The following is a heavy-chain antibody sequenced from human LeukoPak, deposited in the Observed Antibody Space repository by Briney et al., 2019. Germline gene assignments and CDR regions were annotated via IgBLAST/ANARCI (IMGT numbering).Heavy chain of an antibody. CDR2: IKQDGSEK. D-gene: IGHD5-18*01. CDR3: ARAPPGDTAKWIDAFDI. V-gene: IGHV3-7*03. J-gene: IGHJ3*02. CDR1: GFTFSNCW. Sequence: PGGSLRLSCAASGFTFSNCWMNWVRQAPGKGLEWVANIKQDGSEKYYVDSVKGRFTISRDNAKNSLYLQMNNLRAEDTAVYYCARAPPGDTAKWIDAFDIWGQGTMVTVSS.